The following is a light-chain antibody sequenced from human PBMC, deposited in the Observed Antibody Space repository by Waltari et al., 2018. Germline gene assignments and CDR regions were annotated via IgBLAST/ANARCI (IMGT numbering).Light chain of an antibody. CDR1: QNISRY. CDR2: GSS. V-gene: IGKV3-20*01. Sequence: IMLTQSPGTLSLSPGARATLSCRASQNISRYLAWYQQKPGQAPRLLIYGSSTRATSIPNRFSGSGSVTDFSLTISGLEPEESAVYYCQHHFRLPATFGQGTKVEIK. J-gene: IGKJ1*01. CDR3: QHHFRLPAT.